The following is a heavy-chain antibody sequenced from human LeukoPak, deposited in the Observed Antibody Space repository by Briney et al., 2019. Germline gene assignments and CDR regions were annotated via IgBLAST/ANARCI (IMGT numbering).Heavy chain of an antibody. Sequence: GGSLRLSCVVSGFTFSNYAMKWVRQAPGKGLEWVSVTTDDGDSTYYADSVRGRFTISIDNSKNTLYLQMNSLGADDTAVYYFARGPSSSGGRLRWFDPWGQGILVTVSS. V-gene: IGHV3-23*01. CDR3: ARGPSSSGGRLRWFDP. CDR2: TTDDGDST. D-gene: IGHD2-15*01. J-gene: IGHJ5*02. CDR1: GFTFSNYA.